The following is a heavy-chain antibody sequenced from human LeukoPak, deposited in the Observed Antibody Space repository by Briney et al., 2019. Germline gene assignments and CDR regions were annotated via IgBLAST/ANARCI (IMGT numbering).Heavy chain of an antibody. CDR3: ARDPSSSWYGTFDP. D-gene: IGHD6-13*01. V-gene: IGHV3-30*03. J-gene: IGHJ5*02. Sequence: GGSLRLSCAASGFTFSRYGMHWVRQAPGKGLEWVAVISYDGSDKYYADSVKGRFTISRDNSKNTLYLQMNSLRAEDTAVYYCARDPSSSWYGTFDPWGQGTLVTVSS. CDR2: ISYDGSDK. CDR1: GFTFSRYG.